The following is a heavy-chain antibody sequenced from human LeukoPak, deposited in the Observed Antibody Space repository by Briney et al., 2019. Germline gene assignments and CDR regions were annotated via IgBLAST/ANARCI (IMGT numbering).Heavy chain of an antibody. J-gene: IGHJ4*02. CDR2: IYHSGST. CDR1: GGSISSSNW. Sequence: SETLSLTCAVPGGSISSSNWWSWVRQPPGKGLEWIGEIYHSGSTNYNPSLKSRVTISVDKSKDQFSLKLSSVTAADTAVYYCARVSSGATTVDYWGQGTLVTVSS. CDR3: ARVSSGATTVDY. D-gene: IGHD1-26*01. V-gene: IGHV4-4*02.